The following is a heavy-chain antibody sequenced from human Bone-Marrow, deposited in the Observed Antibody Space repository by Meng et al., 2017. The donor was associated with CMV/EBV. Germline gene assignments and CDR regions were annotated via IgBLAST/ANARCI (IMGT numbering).Heavy chain of an antibody. CDR2: INPNSGGT. V-gene: IGHV1-2*02. CDR3: ARVVYCSSTSCYFYFDY. J-gene: IGHJ4*02. CDR1: GYTFTGYY. D-gene: IGHD2-2*01. Sequence: ASVKVSCKAPGYTFTGYYMHWVRQAPGQGLEWMGWINPNSGGTNYAQKFQGRVTMTRDTSISTAYMELSRLRSDDTAVYYCARVVYCSSTSCYFYFDYWGQGTLVTVSS.